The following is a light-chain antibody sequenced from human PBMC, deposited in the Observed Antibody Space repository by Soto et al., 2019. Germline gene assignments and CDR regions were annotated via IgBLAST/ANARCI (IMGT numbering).Light chain of an antibody. CDR2: YDS. Sequence: SYELTQPPSVSVAPGTTARITCGGDDIGSKSVHWYQQKPGRAPVLVIFYDSRRPSGIPDRFSGSNSANTATLTISRVDAGDEADYYCQLWEDSVTQAFGGGTKLTVL. J-gene: IGLJ2*01. CDR1: DIGSKS. CDR3: QLWEDSVTQA. V-gene: IGLV3-21*01.